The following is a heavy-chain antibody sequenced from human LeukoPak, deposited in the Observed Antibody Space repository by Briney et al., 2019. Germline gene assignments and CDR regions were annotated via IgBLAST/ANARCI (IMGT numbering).Heavy chain of an antibody. Sequence: PSETLSLTCTVSGDSISSLYWSWIRQPPGKGLEYIGYVHYSGATNYNPSLKSRVTISVDTSKNQFSLKLSSMTAADTAVYYCASWAYSSSWSNWFDPWGQGTLVTVSS. J-gene: IGHJ5*02. V-gene: IGHV4-59*11. CDR2: VHYSGAT. CDR3: ASWAYSSSWSNWFDP. D-gene: IGHD6-13*01. CDR1: GDSISSLY.